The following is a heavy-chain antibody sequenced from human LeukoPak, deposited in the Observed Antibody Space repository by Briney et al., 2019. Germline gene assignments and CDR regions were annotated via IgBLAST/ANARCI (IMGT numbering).Heavy chain of an antibody. CDR1: GFTFNSYA. Sequence: GGSLRLSCAASGFTFNSYAMTWVRQAPGKGLEWVSAISGSGGDTEYADSVKGRFTISRDNSKNTLYLQMNSLRAEDTAVYYCAKCGGTSWGNWFDPWGQGTLVTVSS. J-gene: IGHJ5*02. V-gene: IGHV3-23*01. CDR2: ISGSGGDT. D-gene: IGHD2-2*01. CDR3: AKCGGTSWGNWFDP.